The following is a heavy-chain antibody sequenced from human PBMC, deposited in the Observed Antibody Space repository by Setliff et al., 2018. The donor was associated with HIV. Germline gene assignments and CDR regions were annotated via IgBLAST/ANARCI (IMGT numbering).Heavy chain of an antibody. V-gene: IGHV1-18*04. CDR3: SRSGVPPYYYYGMDV. CDR2: INSYNGNT. J-gene: IGHJ6*02. Sequence: ASVKVSCKASGYTLTTYGVNWVRQAPGQGLEWMGWINSYNGNTKFAQKFQGRVTMTTDTSTTTAFMELRSLKADDTGIYYCSRSGVPPYYYYGMDVWGQGTTVTVSS. D-gene: IGHD3-10*01. CDR1: GYTLTTYG.